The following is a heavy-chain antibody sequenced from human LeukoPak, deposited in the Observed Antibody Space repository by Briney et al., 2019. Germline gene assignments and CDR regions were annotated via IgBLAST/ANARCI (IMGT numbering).Heavy chain of an antibody. CDR1: GFTFSSYA. D-gene: IGHD3-22*01. Sequence: PGGSLRLSCAAYGFTFSSYAMHWVRQAPGKGLEWVAVISYDGSNKYYADSVKGRFTISRDNSKNTLYLQMNSLRAEDTAVYYCARERFARDSSGAILDYWGQGTLVTVSS. J-gene: IGHJ4*02. CDR3: ARERFARDSSGAILDY. V-gene: IGHV3-30-3*01. CDR2: ISYDGSNK.